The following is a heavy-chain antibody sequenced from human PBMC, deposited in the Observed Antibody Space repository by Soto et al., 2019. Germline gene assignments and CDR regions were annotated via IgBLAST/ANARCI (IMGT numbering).Heavy chain of an antibody. D-gene: IGHD6-13*01. CDR2: IWYDGSNK. V-gene: IGHV3-33*01. CDR1: GFTFSSYG. CDR3: AREQQLVYYYYGMDV. Sequence: GGSLRLSCAASGFTFSSYGMHWVRQAPGKGLEWVAVIWYDGSNKYYADSVKGRFTISRDNSKNTLYLQMNSLRAEDTAVYYCAREQQLVYYYYGMDVWGQGTRVTVSS. J-gene: IGHJ6*02.